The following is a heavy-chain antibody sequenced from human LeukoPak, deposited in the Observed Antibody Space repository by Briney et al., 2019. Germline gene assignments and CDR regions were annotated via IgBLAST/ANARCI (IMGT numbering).Heavy chain of an antibody. CDR3: AELGITMIGGV. CDR2: IRYDGSNK. CDR1: GFSFSDNY. V-gene: IGHV3-30*02. D-gene: IGHD3-10*02. Sequence: GGSLRLSCAASGFSFSDNYMSWIRQAPGKGLEWVAFIRYDGSNKYYADSVKGRFTISRDNSKNSLYLQMNSLRAEDGAVYYCAELGITMIGGVWGKGTTVTISS. J-gene: IGHJ6*04.